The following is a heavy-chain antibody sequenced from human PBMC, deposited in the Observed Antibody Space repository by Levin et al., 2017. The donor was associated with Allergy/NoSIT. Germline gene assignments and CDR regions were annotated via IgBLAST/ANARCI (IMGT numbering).Heavy chain of an antibody. Sequence: SQTLSLTCAVYGGSFSGYYWSWIRQPPGKGLEWIGEINHGGSTNYNPSLKSRVTISVDTSKNQFSLKVSSVTAADTALYYCARGRKVRGVITAASSPDSWGQGTLVTVSS. CDR3: ARGRKVRGVITAASSPDS. CDR1: GGSFSGYY. D-gene: IGHD3-10*01. CDR2: INHGGST. V-gene: IGHV4-34*01. J-gene: IGHJ4*02.